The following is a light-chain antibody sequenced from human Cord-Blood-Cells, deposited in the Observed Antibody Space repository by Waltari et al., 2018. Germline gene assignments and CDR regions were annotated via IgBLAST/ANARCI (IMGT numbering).Light chain of an antibody. J-gene: IGKJ4*01. V-gene: IGKV1-39*01. Sequence: QMTQSPSSLSASLGDRDPITCRASQSISSYLNWYQQKPGKAPKLLIYAASSLQSGVPSRFSGSGSGTDFTLTISSLQPEDFATYYCQQSYSTPLTFGGGTKVEIK. CDR2: AAS. CDR1: QSISSY. CDR3: QQSYSTPLT.